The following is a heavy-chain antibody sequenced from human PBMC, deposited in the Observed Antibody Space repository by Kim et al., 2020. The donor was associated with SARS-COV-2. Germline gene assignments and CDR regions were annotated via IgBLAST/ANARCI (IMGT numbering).Heavy chain of an antibody. J-gene: IGHJ6*01. Sequence: SETLSLTCTVSGYSISSGYYWGWIRQPPGKGLEWIGSTHHSGSTYYNPSLKSRVTISVDTSKNQFSLKLSSVTAADTAVYYCARDMISSSWEYYYYYGM. V-gene: IGHV4-38-2*02. CDR3: ARDMISSSWEYYYYYGM. CDR1: GYSISSGYY. D-gene: IGHD6-13*01. CDR2: THHSGST.